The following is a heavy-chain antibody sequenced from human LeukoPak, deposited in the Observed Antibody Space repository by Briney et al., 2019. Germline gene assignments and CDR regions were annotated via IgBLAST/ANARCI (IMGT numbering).Heavy chain of an antibody. CDR1: DYTFTIYG. CDR3: AREDDILTGEFDY. Sequence: ASVKVSCKASDYTFTIYGTSRVRQAPGQGLEWMGWISAYNGNTNYAQKLQGRVIMTTDTSTSTAYMELRSLRSDDTAVYYCAREDDILTGEFDYWGQGTLVTVSS. V-gene: IGHV1-18*01. J-gene: IGHJ4*02. CDR2: ISAYNGNT. D-gene: IGHD3-9*01.